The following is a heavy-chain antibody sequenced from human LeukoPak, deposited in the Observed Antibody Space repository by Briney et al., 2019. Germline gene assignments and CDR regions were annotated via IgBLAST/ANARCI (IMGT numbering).Heavy chain of an antibody. Sequence: SQTLSLTCTVSGGSISNGSYYWSWIRQPAGKGLEWIGRIYTSGTTNYNPSLKSRVTISVDTSKNQFSLKLSSVTAADTAIYYCARDEYTIFGVVAPGAFDIWGQGTMLTVSS. CDR1: GGSISNGSYY. D-gene: IGHD3-3*01. J-gene: IGHJ3*02. V-gene: IGHV4-61*02. CDR2: IYTSGTT. CDR3: ARDEYTIFGVVAPGAFDI.